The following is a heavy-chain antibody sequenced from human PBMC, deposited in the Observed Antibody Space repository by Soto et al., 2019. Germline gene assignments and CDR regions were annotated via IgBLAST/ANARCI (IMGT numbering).Heavy chain of an antibody. V-gene: IGHV3-53*01. CDR1: GFTVSSNY. CDR2: IYSGGST. D-gene: IGHD3-22*01. Sequence: EVQLVESGGGLIQPGGSLRLSCAASGFTVSSNYMTWVRQAPGKGLEWVSVIYSGGSTYYADSVRGRFTISRDKSKNTLYLQMNSLRAEDTAVYYCAREVEVYYGSSDYRYPSWGQGTLVTVSS. CDR3: AREVEVYYGSSDYRYPS. J-gene: IGHJ4*02.